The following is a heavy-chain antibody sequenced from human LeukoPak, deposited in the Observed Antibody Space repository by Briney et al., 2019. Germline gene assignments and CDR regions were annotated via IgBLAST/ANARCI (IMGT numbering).Heavy chain of an antibody. CDR3: ARDWYHAIDY. CDR2: ITSDGIST. D-gene: IGHD2-2*01. Sequence: GGSLRLSCAASGFTFSSSAMSWVRQPPGKGLVWVARITSDGISTTYAESVKGRFTISRDNAKNTLYLQMNSLRAEDTAVYYCARDWYHAIDYWGQGALVTVSS. V-gene: IGHV3-74*03. CDR1: GFTFSSSA. J-gene: IGHJ4*02.